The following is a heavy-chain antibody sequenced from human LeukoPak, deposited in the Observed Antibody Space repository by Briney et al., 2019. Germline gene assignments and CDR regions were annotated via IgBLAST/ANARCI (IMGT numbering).Heavy chain of an antibody. CDR2: IYYSGST. CDR3: ARRFDSTLSQYYYMDV. D-gene: IGHD3-22*01. Sequence: PSETLSLTCTVSGGSISSYYWSWIRQPPGQGLEWIGYIYYSGSTNYNPSLKSRVTISVDTSKNQFSLKLSSVTAADTAVYYCARRFDSTLSQYYYMDVWGKGTTVTVSS. J-gene: IGHJ6*03. CDR1: GGSISSYY. V-gene: IGHV4-59*08.